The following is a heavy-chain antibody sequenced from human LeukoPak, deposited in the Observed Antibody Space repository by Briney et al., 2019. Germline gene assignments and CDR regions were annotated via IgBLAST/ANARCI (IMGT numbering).Heavy chain of an antibody. Sequence: PGGSLRLSCAASGFTFDDYAMHWVRQAPGKGLEWVSGISWNSGSIGYADSVKGRFNISRDNAKNSLYLQMNSLRAEDTALYYCAKSSSGWYYPHFDYWGQGTLVTVSS. CDR2: ISWNSGSI. CDR1: GFTFDDYA. V-gene: IGHV3-9*01. J-gene: IGHJ4*02. CDR3: AKSSSGWYYPHFDY. D-gene: IGHD6-19*01.